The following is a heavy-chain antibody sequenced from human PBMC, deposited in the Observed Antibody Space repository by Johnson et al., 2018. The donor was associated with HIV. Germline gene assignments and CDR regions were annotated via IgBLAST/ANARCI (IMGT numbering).Heavy chain of an antibody. Sequence: QVQLVESGGGVVQPGRSLRLSCAASGFTFSSYAMHWVRQAPGKGLEWVAVISNDGSNTYFEDSVTGRFPVSRDNSKNTLSLQMNSLRGEDTAVYYCARGSQEMVTIWNAFDIWGQGTMVTVSS. CDR2: ISNDGSNT. J-gene: IGHJ3*02. CDR1: GFTFSSYA. D-gene: IGHD5-24*01. CDR3: ARGSQEMVTIWNAFDI. V-gene: IGHV3-30*04.